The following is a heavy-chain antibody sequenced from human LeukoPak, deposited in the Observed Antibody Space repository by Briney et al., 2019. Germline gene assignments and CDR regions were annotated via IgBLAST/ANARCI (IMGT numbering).Heavy chain of an antibody. Sequence: PSETLSLTCTVSGGSISRSSYYWGWIRQPPGKGLEWIGSIHYTGNTYHNPSLESRFTVSVDTSKNQFSLNLISVTAADTAVYYCARVMVRGVSFFDYWGQGTLVTVSS. CDR3: ARVMVRGVSFFDY. CDR2: IHYTGNT. V-gene: IGHV4-39*01. J-gene: IGHJ4*02. D-gene: IGHD3-10*01. CDR1: GGSISRSSYY.